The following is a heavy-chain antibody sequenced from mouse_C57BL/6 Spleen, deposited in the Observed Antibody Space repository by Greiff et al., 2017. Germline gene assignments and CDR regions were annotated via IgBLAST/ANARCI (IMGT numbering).Heavy chain of an antibody. V-gene: IGHV1-53*01. CDR3: ARGRGYGAWFAY. D-gene: IGHD2-2*01. Sequence: VQLQQPGTELVKPGASVKLSCKASGYTFTSYWMHWVKQRPGQGLEWIGNINPSNGGTTYNEKFKSKATLTVDKSSSTAYMQLSSLTSEDSAVYYCARGRGYGAWFAYWGQGTLVTVSA. J-gene: IGHJ3*01. CDR2: INPSNGGT. CDR1: GYTFTSYW.